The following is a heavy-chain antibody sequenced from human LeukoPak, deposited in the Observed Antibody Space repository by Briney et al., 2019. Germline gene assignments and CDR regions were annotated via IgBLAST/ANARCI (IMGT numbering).Heavy chain of an antibody. CDR1: GYTFTSHY. J-gene: IGHJ1*01. V-gene: IGHV1-46*01. Sequence: ASVKVSCKASGYTFTSHYMHWVRQAPGQGLEWMGIINPSGGSTTYAQKFQGRVTMTRDTSTSTVYMELSSLRSEDTAVYYCAGSPTEYFQHWGQGTLVTVSS. CDR3: AGSPTEYFQH. CDR2: INPSGGST.